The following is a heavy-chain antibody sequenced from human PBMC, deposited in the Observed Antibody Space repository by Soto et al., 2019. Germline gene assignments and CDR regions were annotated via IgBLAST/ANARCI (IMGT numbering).Heavy chain of an antibody. Sequence: EVQLVESGGGLVQPGGSLRLSCAASGFTFSSYDMQWVRQGTGKGLEWVSAIGTAGDTYYPGSVKGRFTISRENAKNSLYLQMNSLRAGATAVYYCARSPPGGYHYYYGLDVWGQGTTVTVSS. J-gene: IGHJ6*02. CDR2: IGTAGDT. D-gene: IGHD3-22*01. CDR1: GFTFSSYD. V-gene: IGHV3-13*04. CDR3: ARSPPGGYHYYYGLDV.